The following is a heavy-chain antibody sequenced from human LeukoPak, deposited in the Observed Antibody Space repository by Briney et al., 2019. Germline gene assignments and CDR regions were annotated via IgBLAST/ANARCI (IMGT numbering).Heavy chain of an antibody. CDR1: GFTVSSNY. CDR2: IFGGGGT. Sequence: GGSLRLSCAASGFTVSSNYMSWVRQAPGKGLEWVSVIFGGGGTYYGDSVRGRFTISRDNAKNSLYLQMNSLRAEDTAVYYCARDDKYYYGSGSYYTHDYWGQGTLVTVSS. V-gene: IGHV3-53*01. D-gene: IGHD3-10*01. CDR3: ARDDKYYYGSGSYYTHDY. J-gene: IGHJ4*02.